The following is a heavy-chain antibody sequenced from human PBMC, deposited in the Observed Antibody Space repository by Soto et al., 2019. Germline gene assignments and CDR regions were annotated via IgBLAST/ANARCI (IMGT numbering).Heavy chain of an antibody. J-gene: IGHJ4*02. CDR3: AHRLARGYYDGLTGYYRGSGFDY. V-gene: IGHV2-5*02. CDR1: GFSLNTSGVG. D-gene: IGHD3-9*01. Sequence: QITLKESGPTLVKPTQTLTLTCTFSGFSLNTSGVGVGWIRQPPGKALEWLALIYWDDDKRYSPSLKTRLTITKDTSKNQVVLTMTNMDPVDTATYYCAHRLARGYYDGLTGYYRGSGFDYWGQGTLVTVSS. CDR2: IYWDDDK.